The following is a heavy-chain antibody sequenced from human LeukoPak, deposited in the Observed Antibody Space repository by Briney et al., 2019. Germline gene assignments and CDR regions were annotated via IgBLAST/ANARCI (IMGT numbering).Heavy chain of an antibody. CDR1: GFTFSNFE. Sequence: GGSLRLSCAASGFTFSNFEMNWVRQVPGKGLEWLAYIDFTGRTINYADSVKGRLTISRDNARNSVSLQMISLRAEDTAIYYCARGFGPASYYYSMDVWGKGTTVTISS. CDR2: IDFTGRTI. V-gene: IGHV3-48*03. CDR3: ARGFGPASYYYSMDV. J-gene: IGHJ6*03. D-gene: IGHD3/OR15-3a*01.